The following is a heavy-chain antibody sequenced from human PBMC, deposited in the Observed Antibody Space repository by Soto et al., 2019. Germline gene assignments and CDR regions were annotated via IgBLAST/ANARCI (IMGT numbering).Heavy chain of an antibody. V-gene: IGHV1-18*01. CDR2: ISTYNGDT. J-gene: IGHJ6*02. D-gene: IGHD2-15*01. CDR1: GYTFSTSG. CDR3: ARAGAAPYYYYGMDV. Sequence: QVQVVQSGAEVRKPGASVKVSCKASGYTFSTSGMSWLRQAPGQGLEWMGWISTYNGDTNDAPKFQDRVTMTSDTSTSTVYMELRSLRSDDTAVYYCARAGAAPYYYYGMDVWGQGTRVTVSS.